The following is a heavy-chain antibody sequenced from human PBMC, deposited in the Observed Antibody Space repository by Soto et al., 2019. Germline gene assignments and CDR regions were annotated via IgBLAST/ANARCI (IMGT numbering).Heavy chain of an antibody. J-gene: IGHJ6*03. D-gene: IGHD2-2*01. CDR2: ISYDGSEK. CDR3: AKAGEEQLLDYYYYMDV. V-gene: IGHV3-30*18. Sequence: QVQLVESGGDVVQPGRSLRLSCAASGFTFSSYVMHWVRQAPGKGLEWVTLISYDGSEKYYADSVRGRFTISRDNSKNTLYLQMSSLRAEDTAVYYCAKAGEEQLLDYYYYMDVWGKGTTVTVSS. CDR1: GFTFSSYV.